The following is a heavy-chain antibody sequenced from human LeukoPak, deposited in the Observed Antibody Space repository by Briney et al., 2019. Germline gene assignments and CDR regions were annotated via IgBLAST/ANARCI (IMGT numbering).Heavy chain of an antibody. CDR3: ARASTITMIVVATAGDAFDI. Sequence: VASVKVSCKASGYTFTGYYMHWVRQAPGQGLEWMGGIIPIFGTANYAQKFQGRVTITADESTSTAYMELSSLRSEDTAVYYCARASTITMIVVATAGDAFDIWGQGTMVTVSS. CDR1: GYTFTGYY. CDR2: IIPIFGTA. D-gene: IGHD3-22*01. J-gene: IGHJ3*02. V-gene: IGHV1-69*13.